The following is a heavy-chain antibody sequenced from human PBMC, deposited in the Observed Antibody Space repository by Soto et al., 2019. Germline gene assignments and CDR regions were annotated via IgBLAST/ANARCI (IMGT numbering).Heavy chain of an antibody. Sequence: EVQLLESGGGLVQPGGSLRLSCAASGFTFSSYAMSWVRQAPGKGLEWVSAISGSGGSTYYADSVKGRFTISRDNSKTTLYLQMNSLRAEDTAVYYCAKDGGRLVVVVADYFDYWGQGTLVTVSS. D-gene: IGHD2-15*01. V-gene: IGHV3-23*01. CDR3: AKDGGRLVVVVADYFDY. CDR1: GFTFSSYA. CDR2: ISGSGGST. J-gene: IGHJ4*02.